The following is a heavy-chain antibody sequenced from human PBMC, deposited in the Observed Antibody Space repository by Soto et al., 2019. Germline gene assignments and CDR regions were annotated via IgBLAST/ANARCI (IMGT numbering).Heavy chain of an antibody. CDR1: GFTFSSYA. CDR3: ASDRGVGTGYYYYYYGMDV. Sequence: QVQLVESGGGVVQPGRSLRLSCAASGFTFSSYAMHWVRQAPGKGLEWVAGITYDGSNKYYADSVKGRFTSSRHKSKNTLYLQMNSLRAEDTAVYYCASDRGVGTGYYYYYYGMDVWGQGTTVTVSS. D-gene: IGHD3-10*01. CDR2: ITYDGSNK. J-gene: IGHJ6*02. V-gene: IGHV3-30-3*01.